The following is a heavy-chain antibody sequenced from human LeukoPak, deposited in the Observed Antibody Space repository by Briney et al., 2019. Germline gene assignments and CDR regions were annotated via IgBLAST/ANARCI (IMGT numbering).Heavy chain of an antibody. V-gene: IGHV3-48*03. J-gene: IGHJ4*02. CDR1: GFTFSSYE. D-gene: IGHD3-22*01. CDR3: AQQTRYYYDSSGYYIG. CDR2: ISSSGSTI. Sequence: PGGSLRLSCAASGFTFSSYEMNWVRQAPGKGLEWVSYISSSGSTIYYADSVKGRFTISRDNAKNTLYLQMNSLRAEDTAVYYCAQQTRYYYDSSGYYIGWGQGTLVTVSS.